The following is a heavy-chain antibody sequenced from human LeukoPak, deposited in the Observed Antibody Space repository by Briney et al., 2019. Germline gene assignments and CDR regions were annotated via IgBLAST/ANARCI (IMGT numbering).Heavy chain of an antibody. J-gene: IGHJ4*02. V-gene: IGHV3-43*02. CDR3: AASITMFDY. CDR1: GFTFDDYA. Sequence: GGSLRLSCAASGFTFDDYAMHWVRQAPGKGLEWVSLISGDGSSTNYADSVKGRFTISRDNSKNSLYLQMNSLRAEDTAVYYCAASITMFDYWGQGTLVTVSS. D-gene: IGHD3-10*01. CDR2: ISGDGSST.